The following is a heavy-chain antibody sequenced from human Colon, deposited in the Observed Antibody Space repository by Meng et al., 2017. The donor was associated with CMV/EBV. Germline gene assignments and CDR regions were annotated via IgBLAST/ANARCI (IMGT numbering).Heavy chain of an antibody. CDR3: ARGYSGTYRADY. Sequence: SCAASGFTFSSYWMHWVRQVPGKGLVWVSRINSDGTSASYADSVQGRFTISRDNAKSTLYLQMSSLRAEDTAVYYCARGYSGTYRADYWGQGTLVTVSS. V-gene: IGHV3-74*01. CDR2: INSDGTSA. J-gene: IGHJ4*02. CDR1: GFTFSSYW. D-gene: IGHD1-26*01.